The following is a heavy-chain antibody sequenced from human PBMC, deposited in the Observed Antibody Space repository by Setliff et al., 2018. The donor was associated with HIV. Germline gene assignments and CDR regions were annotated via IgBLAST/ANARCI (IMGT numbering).Heavy chain of an antibody. D-gene: IGHD1-26*01. CDR3: ARAHSGSYYYYYYMDV. J-gene: IGHJ6*03. Sequence: GASVKVSCKASGGTFSSYAISWVRQAPGQGLEWMGGIIPIFGAANYAQKFQGRVTITADESTSTAYMELSSLRSGDTAVYYCARAHSGSYYYYYYMDVWGKGTTVTVSS. CDR1: GGTFSSYA. CDR2: IIPIFGAA. V-gene: IGHV1-69*13.